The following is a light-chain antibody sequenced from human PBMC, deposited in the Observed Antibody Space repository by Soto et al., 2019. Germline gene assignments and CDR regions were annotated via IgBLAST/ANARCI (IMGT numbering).Light chain of an antibody. J-gene: IGKJ1*01. V-gene: IGKV3-11*01. CDR2: DAS. Sequence: EIVLTQSPGTLSLSPGERATLSCRASQSVSSYLAWYQQKPGQAPRLLIYDASNRATGIPARFSGSGSGTDSTLTISSLEPEDFAVYYCQQRSNWPPWTFGQGTKVDIK. CDR3: QQRSNWPPWT. CDR1: QSVSSY.